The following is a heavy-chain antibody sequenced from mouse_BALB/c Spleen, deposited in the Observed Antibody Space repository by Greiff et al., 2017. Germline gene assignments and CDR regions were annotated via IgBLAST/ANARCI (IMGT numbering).Heavy chain of an antibody. Sequence: VQLQQSGAELVRPGALVKLSCKASGFNIKDYYMHWVKQRPEQGLEWIGWIDPENGNTIYDPKFQGKASITADTSSNTAYLQLSSLTSEDTAVYYCARLGYYGSSDDWYFDVWGAGTTVTVSS. V-gene: IGHV14-1*02. CDR1: GFNIKDYY. D-gene: IGHD1-1*01. CDR2: IDPENGNT. CDR3: ARLGYYGSSDDWYFDV. J-gene: IGHJ1*01.